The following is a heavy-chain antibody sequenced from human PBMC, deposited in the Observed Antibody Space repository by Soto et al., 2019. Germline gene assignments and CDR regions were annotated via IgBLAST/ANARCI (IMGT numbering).Heavy chain of an antibody. J-gene: IGHJ4*02. CDR3: ARVLENSSGWYYFDY. V-gene: IGHV3-21*01. Sequence: EVQLVESGGGLVKPGGSLRLSCAASGFTFSSYSMNWVRQAPGKGLEWVSSIISSSSYIYYADSVKGRFTISRDNAKNSLYLQMNSLRAEDTAVYYCARVLENSSGWYYFDYWGQGTLVTVSS. CDR1: GFTFSSYS. CDR2: IISSSSYI. D-gene: IGHD6-19*01.